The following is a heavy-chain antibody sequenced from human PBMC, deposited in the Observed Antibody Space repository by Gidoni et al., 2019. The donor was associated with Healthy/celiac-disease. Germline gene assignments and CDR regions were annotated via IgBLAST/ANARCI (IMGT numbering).Heavy chain of an antibody. Sequence: EVQLVQSGAEVHKPGESLKISCRGSGYSFTSYWIGWVRQMPGKGLEWMWIIYPGESATRYSPSFQGQVTISADKAISTAYLQWSSLKASDTAMYYCASPGHDFWSGYSDAFDIWGQVTMVTVSS. J-gene: IGHJ3*02. V-gene: IGHV5-51*01. CDR1: GYSFTSYW. CDR2: IYPGESAT. D-gene: IGHD3-3*01. CDR3: ASPGHDFWSGYSDAFDI.